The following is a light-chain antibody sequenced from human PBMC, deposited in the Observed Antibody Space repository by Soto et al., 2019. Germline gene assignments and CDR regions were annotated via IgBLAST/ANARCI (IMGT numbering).Light chain of an antibody. CDR3: LQYNNWPHT. V-gene: IGKV3-15*01. CDR1: QSVSSK. J-gene: IGKJ2*01. CDR2: GVS. Sequence: EIVMTQSPANLSVSPGERATLSCRASQSVSSKLAWFQQKPGQAPSLLIYGVSTRATGVPVRFSGSGSGTEFTLTINSLQSEDFAVYYCLQYNNWPHTFGQGTKLEIK.